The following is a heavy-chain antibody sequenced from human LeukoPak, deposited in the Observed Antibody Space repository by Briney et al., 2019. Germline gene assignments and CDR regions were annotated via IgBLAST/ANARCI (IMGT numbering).Heavy chain of an antibody. CDR3: AKLIDPYYYDSSGYLFDY. CDR2: ISGNGGST. V-gene: IGHV3-23*01. D-gene: IGHD3-22*01. Sequence: AGGSLRLSCAASGFTFSSYAMSWVRQAPGKGLEWVSAISGNGGSTYYADSVKGRFTISRDNSKNTLYLQMNSLRAEDTAVYYCAKLIDPYYYDSSGYLFDYWGQGTLVTVSS. CDR1: GFTFSSYA. J-gene: IGHJ4*02.